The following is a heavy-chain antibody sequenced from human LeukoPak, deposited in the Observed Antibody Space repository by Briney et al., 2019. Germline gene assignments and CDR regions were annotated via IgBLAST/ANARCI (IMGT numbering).Heavy chain of an antibody. CDR3: ATKDTAMVWDYYYYMDV. D-gene: IGHD5-18*01. CDR2: INPSGGST. Sequence: VASVKVSCRASGYTFTSYYMHWVRQAPGQGLEWMGIINPSGGSTSYAQKFQGRVTMTRDTSTSTVYMELSSLRSEDTAVYYCATKDTAMVWDYYYYMDVWGKGTTVTVSS. CDR1: GYTFTSYY. V-gene: IGHV1-46*01. J-gene: IGHJ6*03.